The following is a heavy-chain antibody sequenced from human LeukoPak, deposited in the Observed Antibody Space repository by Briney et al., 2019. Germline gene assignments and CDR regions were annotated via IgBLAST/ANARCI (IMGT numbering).Heavy chain of an antibody. J-gene: IGHJ4*02. V-gene: IGHV3-7*01. CDR3: ARLSTAVVDSDY. CDR1: GFTFSNYW. D-gene: IGHD6-19*01. Sequence: GGSLRLSCAASGFTFSNYWMSWVRRASGKGLEWVANIKQDGSETYYVDSVKGRFTISRDNARNSLYLQMNSLRAEDTAMYYCARLSTAVVDSDYWGQGTLVTVSS. CDR2: IKQDGSET.